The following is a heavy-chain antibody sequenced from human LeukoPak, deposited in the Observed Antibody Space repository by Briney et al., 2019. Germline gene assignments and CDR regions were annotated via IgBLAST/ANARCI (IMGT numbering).Heavy chain of an antibody. Sequence: GGSLRLSCAASGFTVSSNYMSWVRQAPGKGLEWVSVIYSGGSTYYADSVKGRFTISRDNSKNTLYLQMNSLRAEDTAEYYCARDSTLEWLSSWGQGTQVTVSS. J-gene: IGHJ4*02. V-gene: IGHV3-66*02. CDR2: IYSGGST. CDR1: GFTVSSNY. D-gene: IGHD3-3*01. CDR3: ARDSTLEWLSS.